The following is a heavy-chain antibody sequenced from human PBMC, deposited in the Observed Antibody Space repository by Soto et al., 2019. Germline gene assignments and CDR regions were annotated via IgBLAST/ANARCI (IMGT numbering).Heavy chain of an antibody. J-gene: IGHJ5*02. CDR2: ISSSSSYT. D-gene: IGHD6-13*01. CDR1: GFTFIDYY. CDR3: ARSAPPRSAENWFDP. V-gene: IGHV3-11*06. Sequence: QVQLVEFGGGLVKPGGSLRLSCAASGFTFIDYYMSWIRQAPGKGLEWVSCISSSSSYTNYADSVKGRFTITRDNAKNSLYLQMNSLRAEDTAVYYCARSAPPRSAENWFDPWGQGTLVTVSS.